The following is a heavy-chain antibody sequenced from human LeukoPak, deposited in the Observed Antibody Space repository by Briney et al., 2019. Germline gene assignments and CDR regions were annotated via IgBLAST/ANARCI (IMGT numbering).Heavy chain of an antibody. D-gene: IGHD1-20*01. CDR2: ITSNGDRT. Sequence: PGGSLRLSCTASGFTFGGYPMHWVRQAPGKGLEYVSGITSNGDRTNYANSVRGRFTVSRDNSKNTLYLQMDSLRPEDMAVYYCASRLDIAGSIEETGVYGMDVWGQGTTVTVSS. CDR3: ASRLDIAGSIEETGVYGMDV. J-gene: IGHJ6*02. CDR1: GFTFGGYP. V-gene: IGHV3-64*01.